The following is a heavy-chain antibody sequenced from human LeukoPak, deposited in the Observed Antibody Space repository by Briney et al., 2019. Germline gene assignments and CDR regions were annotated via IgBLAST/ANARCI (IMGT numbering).Heavy chain of an antibody. Sequence: VASVRVSCKASENTFTNYGINWVRQAPGQRPGWMGWFSPYNGDTKYAPKLKGRVTLTADILTSTAYMELRTLISDDTATYYCAIGQGVITWGGADVYDVWGQGTAVIVSS. CDR3: AIGQGVITWGGADVYDV. D-gene: IGHD3-16*01. V-gene: IGHV1-18*01. CDR2: FSPYNGDT. CDR1: ENTFTNYG. J-gene: IGHJ3*01.